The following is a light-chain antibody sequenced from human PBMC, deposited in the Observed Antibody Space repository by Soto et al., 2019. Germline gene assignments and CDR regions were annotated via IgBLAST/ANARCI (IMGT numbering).Light chain of an antibody. Sequence: EVVLTQSPVTLSVSPGERATLSCRASQSVSSNLAWYQQKPGQAPRLLIFGASTRATGIPARFSGSGSGTEFTLTISSLQSEDFAVYYCQQHNDWPRTFGQGTKVDIK. J-gene: IGKJ1*01. CDR3: QQHNDWPRT. CDR1: QSVSSN. CDR2: GAS. V-gene: IGKV3-15*01.